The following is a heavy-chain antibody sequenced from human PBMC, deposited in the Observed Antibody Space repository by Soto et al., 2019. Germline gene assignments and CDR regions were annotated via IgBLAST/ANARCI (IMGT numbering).Heavy chain of an antibody. CDR3: ARSPGTAKSYNWFDP. CDR1: GGSISSYY. Sequence: QVQLQESGPGLVKPSETLSLTCTVSGGSISSYYWSWIRQPPGKGLEWIGYIYYSGSTNYNPSLKSRVTISVDTSKNQFSLKLSSVTAADTAVYYCARSPGTAKSYNWFDPWGQGTLVTVSS. V-gene: IGHV4-59*01. D-gene: IGHD1-1*01. CDR2: IYYSGST. J-gene: IGHJ5*02.